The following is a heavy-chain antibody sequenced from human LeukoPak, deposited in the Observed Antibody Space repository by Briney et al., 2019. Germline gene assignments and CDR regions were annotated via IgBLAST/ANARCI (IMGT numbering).Heavy chain of an antibody. CDR1: ELTFTDHY. Sequence: PGGSLRLSCAASELTFTDHYMSWIRQAPGKGLEWVSFISSGGTTRYYADSEKGRFTISRDNAKNSLYLQMHSLRVEDTAVYYCARAYTDYDRLLDYWGQGTLVTVSS. J-gene: IGHJ4*02. CDR2: ISSGGTTR. CDR3: ARAYTDYDRLLDY. D-gene: IGHD5-12*01. V-gene: IGHV3-11*01.